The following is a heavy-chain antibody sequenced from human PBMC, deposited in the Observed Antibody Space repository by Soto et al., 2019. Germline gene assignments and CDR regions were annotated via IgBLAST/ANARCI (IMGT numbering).Heavy chain of an antibody. CDR1: GFTFSSYA. CDR3: AKERAPGDFWSGYYTSSNWFDP. Sequence: GGSLRLSCAASGFTFSSYAMSWVRQAPGKGLEWVSAISGSGGSTYYADSVKGRFTISRDNSKNTLYLQMNSLRAEDTAVYYCAKERAPGDFWSGYYTSSNWFDPWGQGTLVTVSS. J-gene: IGHJ5*02. V-gene: IGHV3-23*01. CDR2: ISGSGGST. D-gene: IGHD3-3*01.